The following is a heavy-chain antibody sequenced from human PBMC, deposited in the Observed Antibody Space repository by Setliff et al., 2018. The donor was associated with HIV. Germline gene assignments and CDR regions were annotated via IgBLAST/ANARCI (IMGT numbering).Heavy chain of an antibody. CDR3: ASSFRGGFDV. Sequence: SVKVSCKPSGDTVRNFSVNWVRQAPGQGLEWMGGIIPLFGDPTYAQKFQGRLTIIADEPTSTGYMELSSLRSEDTAVYYCASSFRGGFDVWGQGTMVTVSS. CDR2: IIPLFGDP. V-gene: IGHV1-69*13. J-gene: IGHJ3*01. CDR1: GDTVRNFS. D-gene: IGHD2-15*01.